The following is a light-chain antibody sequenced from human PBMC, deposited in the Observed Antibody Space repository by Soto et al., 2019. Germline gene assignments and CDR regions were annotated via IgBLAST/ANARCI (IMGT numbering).Light chain of an antibody. CDR3: QQYDDLPLT. V-gene: IGKV1-33*01. CDR2: DVS. J-gene: IGKJ4*01. Sequence: DIQMTQSPSSLSASVGDRVTISCQASRDIGSDLNWFQQKPGKAPNLLIYDVSNLETGVPSRFSGSGFGTYFTLTISSLQTEDLATYFCQQYDDLPLTFGGGTKVDIK. CDR1: RDIGSD.